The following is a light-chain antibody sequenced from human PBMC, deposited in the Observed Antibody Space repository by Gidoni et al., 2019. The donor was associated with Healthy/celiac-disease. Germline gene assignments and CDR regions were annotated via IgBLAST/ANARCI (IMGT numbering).Light chain of an antibody. CDR1: QDISNY. J-gene: IGKJ4*01. CDR2: DAS. V-gene: IGKV1-33*01. Sequence: DIQMTQSPSSLSASVGDRVTITCQASQDISNYLNWYQQKPGKAPKLLIYDASNLETGVPSRCSGSGSGTDFTFTISILQPEYIATYYCQQYDNLPRWTFXGXTKVEIK. CDR3: QQYDNLPRWT.